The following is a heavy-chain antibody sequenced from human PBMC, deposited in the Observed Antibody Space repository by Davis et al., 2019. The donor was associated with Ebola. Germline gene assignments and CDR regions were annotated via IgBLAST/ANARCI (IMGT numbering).Heavy chain of an antibody. J-gene: IGHJ6*04. V-gene: IGHV1-58*01. Sequence: AASVKVSCKASGFTFTSSAVQWVRQARGQRLEWIGWIVVGSGNTNYAQKFQERVTITRDTSASTAYMELSSLRSEDTAVYYCARAIITMVRGVITALYGMDVWGKGTTVTVSS. CDR1: GFTFTSSA. CDR2: IVVGSGNT. D-gene: IGHD3-10*01. CDR3: ARAIITMVRGVITALYGMDV.